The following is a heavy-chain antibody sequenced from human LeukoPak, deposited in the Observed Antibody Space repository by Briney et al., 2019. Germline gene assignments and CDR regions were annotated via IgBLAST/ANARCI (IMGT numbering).Heavy chain of an antibody. CDR3: ASWGTPMLYYYYYGMDV. J-gene: IGHJ6*02. CDR2: IIPVLGIA. D-gene: IGHD7-27*01. V-gene: IGHV1-69*04. Sequence: SVKVSCKASGGTFSSYAISWVRQAPGQGLEWMGRIIPVLGIANYAQKFQGRVTITADKSTSTAYMELSSLRSEDTAVYYCASWGTPMLYYYYYGMDVWGQGTTVTVSS. CDR1: GGTFSSYA.